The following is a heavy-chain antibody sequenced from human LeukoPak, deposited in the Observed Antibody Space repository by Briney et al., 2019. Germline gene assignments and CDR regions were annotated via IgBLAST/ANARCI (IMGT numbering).Heavy chain of an antibody. CDR2: IIPIFGTA. V-gene: IGHV1-69*13. J-gene: IGHJ4*02. CDR1: GYTFTSYY. CDR3: ARVDYYDSSGYYEGGYY. D-gene: IGHD3-22*01. Sequence: GASVKVSCKASGYTFTSYYMHWVRQAPGQGLEWMGGIIPIFGTANYAQKFQGRVTITADESTSTAYMELSSLRSEDTAVYYCARVDYYDSSGYYEGGYYWGQGTLVTVSS.